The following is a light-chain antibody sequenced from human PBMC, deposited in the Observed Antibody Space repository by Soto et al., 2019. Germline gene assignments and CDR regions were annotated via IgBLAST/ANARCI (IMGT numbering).Light chain of an antibody. J-gene: IGLJ1*01. CDR1: SSNIGGNS. CDR3: GSWDSSLSAYV. Sequence: VLTQPPSVSAAPGQKVTISCSGSSSNIGGNSVSWYQQLPGTAPKLLIYDDNKRPSGIPDRFSGSKSGTSATLGIAGFQTGDEADYYCGSWDSSLSAYVFGTGTKVTVL. CDR2: DDN. V-gene: IGLV1-51*01.